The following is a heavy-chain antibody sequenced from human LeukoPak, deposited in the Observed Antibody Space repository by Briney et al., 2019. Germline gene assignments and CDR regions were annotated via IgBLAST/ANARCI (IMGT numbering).Heavy chain of an antibody. D-gene: IGHD1-7*01. V-gene: IGHV4-39*07. J-gene: IGHJ4*02. CDR3: ARGRLELRD. CDR2: INHSGST. Sequence: PSQTLSLTCTVSGGSITTGSYYWIWIRQPPGKGLEWIGEINHSGSTNYNPSLKSRVTISVDTSKNQFSLKLSSVTAADTAVYYCARGRLELRDWGQGTLVTVSS. CDR1: GGSITTGSYY.